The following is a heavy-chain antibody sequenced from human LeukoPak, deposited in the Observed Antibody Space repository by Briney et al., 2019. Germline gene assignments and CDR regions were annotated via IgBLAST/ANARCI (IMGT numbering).Heavy chain of an antibody. CDR2: ISSNGGST. D-gene: IGHD3-9*01. V-gene: IGHV3-64D*06. Sequence: GGSLRLSCSASGFTFSSYAMHWVRQAPGKGLEYVSAISSNGGSTYYADSVKGRFTISRDNSKNTLYLQMSSLRAEDTAVYYCVEANYDILTGSPWVPSTGFDPWGQGTLVTVSS. J-gene: IGHJ5*02. CDR1: GFTFSSYA. CDR3: VEANYDILTGSPWVPSTGFDP.